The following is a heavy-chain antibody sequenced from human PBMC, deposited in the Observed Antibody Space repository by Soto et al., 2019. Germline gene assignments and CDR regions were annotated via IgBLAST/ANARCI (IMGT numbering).Heavy chain of an antibody. CDR2: IYYSGST. Sequence: SETLSLTCTVSGGSISSYYWSWIRQPPGKGLEWIGYIYYSGSTNCNPSLKSRVTISVDTSKNQFSLKLSSVTAADTAMYYCARGSRSRWFDPWGQGTLVTSPQ. V-gene: IGHV4-59*08. CDR3: ARGSRSRWFDP. CDR1: GGSISSYY. J-gene: IGHJ5*02. D-gene: IGHD6-13*01.